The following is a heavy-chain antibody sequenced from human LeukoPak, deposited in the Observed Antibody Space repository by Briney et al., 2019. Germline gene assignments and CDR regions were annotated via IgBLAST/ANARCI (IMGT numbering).Heavy chain of an antibody. V-gene: IGHV3-30-3*01. CDR2: ISYDGSNK. CDR1: GFTFSSYA. D-gene: IGHD6-13*01. CDR3: ARIAAAGH. Sequence: PGGSLRLSCAASGFTFSSYAMHWVRQAPGKGLERVAVISYDGSNKYYADSVKGRFTISRDNSKNTLYLQMNSLRAGDTAVYYCARIAAAGHWGQGTLVTVSS. J-gene: IGHJ4*02.